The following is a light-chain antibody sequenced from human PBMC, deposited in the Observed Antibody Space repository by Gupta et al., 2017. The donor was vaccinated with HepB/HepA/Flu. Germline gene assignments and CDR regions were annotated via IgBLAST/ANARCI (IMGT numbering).Light chain of an antibody. CDR2: AAS. CDR1: QSIAGF. J-gene: IGKJ4*01. V-gene: IGKV1-39*01. Sequence: DIQMTQSPPSLSAFVGDRVTITCRASQSIAGFLNWYQQKPGKAPKLLISAASTLQSGAPSRFSGSGSGTDFTLTINSLQSEDFATYYCQQSSSNPLTFGGGTKVEIK. CDR3: QQSSSNPLT.